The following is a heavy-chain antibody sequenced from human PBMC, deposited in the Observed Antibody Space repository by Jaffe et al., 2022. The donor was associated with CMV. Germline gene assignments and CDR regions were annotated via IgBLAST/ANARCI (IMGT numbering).Heavy chain of an antibody. V-gene: IGHV3-21*06. D-gene: IGHD6-19*01. CDR3: ARLIVDCDTSGCDF. J-gene: IGHJ4*02. CDR2: ISITSRYV. CDR1: GFSFSNYA. Sequence: EVQLVESGGGLVKPGGSLRLSCAASGFSFSNYAIHWVRQAPGKGLEWVSSISITSRYVYYADSVKGRFTISRDNAKDSVFLQMDSLRAEDTAVYYCARLIVDCDTSGCDFWGQGTLVTVSS.